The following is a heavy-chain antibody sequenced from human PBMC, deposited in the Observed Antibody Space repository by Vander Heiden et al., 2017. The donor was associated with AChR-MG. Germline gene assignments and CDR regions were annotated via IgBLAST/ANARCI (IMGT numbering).Heavy chain of an antibody. D-gene: IGHD1-26*01. CDR2: MDHRGNR. V-gene: IGHV4-4*02. CDR1: GVAIKSNNW. CDR3: ARRDKGWAPAES. J-gene: IGHJ5*02. Sequence: QVPLLESGPVLVQPSGTLSLPCHVSGVAIKSNNWWTWVGQSPGKRLEWIGEMDHRGNRNDQESLKRRVTRSIDKSNKQLSLMLTSVTAAYTAVDDCARRDKGWAPAESWGRGTQGTVSS.